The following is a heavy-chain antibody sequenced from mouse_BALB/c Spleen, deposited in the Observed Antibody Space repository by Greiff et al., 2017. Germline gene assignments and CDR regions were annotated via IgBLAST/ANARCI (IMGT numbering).Heavy chain of an antibody. D-gene: IGHD2-1*01. CDR3: ARHGNSYYYAMDY. J-gene: IGHJ4*01. Sequence: QVQLQESGPDLVAPSQSLSITCTVSGFSLTSYGVHWVRQPPGKGLEWLVVIWSDGSTTYNSALKSRLSISKDNSKSQVFLKMNSLQTDDTAMYYCARHGNSYYYAMDYWGQGTSVTVSS. CDR1: GFSLTSYG. V-gene: IGHV2-6-2*01. CDR2: IWSDGST.